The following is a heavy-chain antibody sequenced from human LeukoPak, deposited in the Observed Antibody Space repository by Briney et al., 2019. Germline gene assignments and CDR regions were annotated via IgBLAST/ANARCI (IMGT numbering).Heavy chain of an antibody. Sequence: SETLSLTCTVSGGSISSYYWSWIRQPPGKGLEWIGYIYYSGSTNYNPSLKSRVTISVDTSKNQFSLKLSSVTAADTAVYYCARDLSPLGGYCSGGSCPDYYYGMDVWGQGTTVTVSS. J-gene: IGHJ6*02. V-gene: IGHV4-59*01. CDR2: IYYSGST. CDR1: GGSISSYY. CDR3: ARDLSPLGGYCSGGSCPDYYYGMDV. D-gene: IGHD2-15*01.